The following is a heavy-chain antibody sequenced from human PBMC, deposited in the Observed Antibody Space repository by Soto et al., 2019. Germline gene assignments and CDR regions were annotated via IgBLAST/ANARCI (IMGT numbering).Heavy chain of an antibody. J-gene: IGHJ4*02. D-gene: IGHD5-12*01. V-gene: IGHV1-69*13. CDR3: AREMPPSIVATPVFDY. Sequence: ASVKVSCKASGGTFSSYAISWVRQAPGQGLEWMGGIIPIFGTANYAQKFQGRVTITADESTSTAYMELSSLRSEDTAVYYCAREMPPSIVATPVFDYWGQGTLVTVSS. CDR2: IIPIFGTA. CDR1: GGTFSSYA.